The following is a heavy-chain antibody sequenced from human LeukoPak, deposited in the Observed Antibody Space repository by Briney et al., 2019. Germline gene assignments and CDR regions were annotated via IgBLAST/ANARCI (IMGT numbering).Heavy chain of an antibody. CDR1: GYSISSGYY. Sequence: SETLSLTCTVSGYSISSGYYWGWIRQPPGKGLEWIGSIYHSGSTYYNPSLKSRVTISVDTSKNQFSLKLSSVTAADTAVYYCARGGLIAAGTDYWGQGTLVTVSS. D-gene: IGHD6-13*01. CDR2: IYHSGST. V-gene: IGHV4-38-2*02. J-gene: IGHJ4*02. CDR3: ARGGLIAAGTDY.